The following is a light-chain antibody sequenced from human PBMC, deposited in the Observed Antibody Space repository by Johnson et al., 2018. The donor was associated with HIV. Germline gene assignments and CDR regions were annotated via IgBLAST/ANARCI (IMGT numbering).Light chain of an antibody. V-gene: IGLV1-51*02. Sequence: QSVLTQPPSVSAAPGQKVTISCSGSSSNIGNSYISWYQQLPGTAPKLLIYKHDQRPSGISDRFSGSKSATSATLGITGLQTGDEADYYCVTWHTGLSAHYVFGTGTKDTVL. CDR1: SSNIGNSY. J-gene: IGLJ1*01. CDR2: KHD. CDR3: VTWHTGLSAHYV.